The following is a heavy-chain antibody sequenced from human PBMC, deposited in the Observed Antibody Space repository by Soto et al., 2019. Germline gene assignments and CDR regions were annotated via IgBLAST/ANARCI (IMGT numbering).Heavy chain of an antibody. D-gene: IGHD3-3*01. V-gene: IGHV4-34*01. CDR2: INHSGST. J-gene: IGHJ6*02. CDR3: ARCEPYYDFWSGYFDYYYGMDV. CDR1: GGSFSGYY. Sequence: SETLSLTCAVYGGSFSGYYWSWIRQPPGKGLGWIGEINHSGSTNYNPSLKSRVTISVDTSKNQFSLKLSSVTAADTAVYYCARCEPYYDFWSGYFDYYYGMDVWGQGTTVTVSS.